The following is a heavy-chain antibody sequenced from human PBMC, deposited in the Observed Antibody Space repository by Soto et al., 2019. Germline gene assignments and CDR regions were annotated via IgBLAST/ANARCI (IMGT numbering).Heavy chain of an antibody. CDR2: ISGSGGST. V-gene: IGHV3-23*01. Sequence: PGGSLRLSCAASGFTFSSYAMSWVRQAPGKGLEWVSAISGSGGSTYYADSVKRRFTISRANSKNTLYLQMNSLRAEDTAVYYCAKVPIVAKRAYYYYGMDVWGQGTTVTVSS. CDR3: AKVPIVAKRAYYYYGMDV. CDR1: GFTFSSYA. J-gene: IGHJ6*02. D-gene: IGHD5-12*01.